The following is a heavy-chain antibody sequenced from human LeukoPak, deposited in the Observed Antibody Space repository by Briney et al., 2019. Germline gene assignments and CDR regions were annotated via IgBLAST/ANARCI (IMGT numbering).Heavy chain of an antibody. CDR1: GFSFNSYA. CDR2: VSRFNGTT. J-gene: IGHJ5*02. V-gene: IGHV3-23*01. Sequence: PGGSLRLSCAASGFSFNSYAMSWVRQAPGKGLEWVSAVSRFNGTTYYADSAKGRFTIFRDNSKNTVYLQMNSLRVEDTALYYCVKHVGSRWSNNRFDPWGQGTLVTVS. CDR3: VKHVGSRWSNNRFDP. D-gene: IGHD6-13*01.